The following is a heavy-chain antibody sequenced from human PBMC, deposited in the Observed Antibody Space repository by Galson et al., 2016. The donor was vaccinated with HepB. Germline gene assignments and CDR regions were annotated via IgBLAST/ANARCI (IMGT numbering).Heavy chain of an antibody. CDR3: AKDREGYYGSGRKRVWFDP. D-gene: IGHD3-10*01. CDR2: INHSGQT. Sequence: SETLSLTCAVFGGSFSAYSWTWIRQPPGKGLDWVGEINHSGQTRSSPSLKSRVTISIDTSKSQFSLTLSSVTAADTAVYYCAKDREGYYGSGRKRVWFDPWGQGTLVTVSS. J-gene: IGHJ5*02. CDR1: GGSFSAYS. V-gene: IGHV4-34*01.